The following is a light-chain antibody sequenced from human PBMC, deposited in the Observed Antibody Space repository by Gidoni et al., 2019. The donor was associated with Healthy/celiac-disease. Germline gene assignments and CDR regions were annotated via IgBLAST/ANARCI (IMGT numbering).Light chain of an antibody. CDR1: QSVSSN. CDR3: QQYNNWPRT. Sequence: IVMTQPPATLAVSPEARATLSCRASQSVSSNFAWYQQIPGQAPRLLIYSAATRAASIPARFSDSGSGTEFTLTISSLQSEDFAVYYCQQYNNWPRTFGQGTKLEIK. CDR2: SAA. V-gene: IGKV3-15*01. J-gene: IGKJ2*02.